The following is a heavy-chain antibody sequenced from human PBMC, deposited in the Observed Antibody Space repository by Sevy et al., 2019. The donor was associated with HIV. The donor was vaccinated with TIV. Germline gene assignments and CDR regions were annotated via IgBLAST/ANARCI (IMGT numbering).Heavy chain of an antibody. CDR2: ISYDGSNK. CDR1: GFTFSSYG. CDR3: AKGGQHIVVLTAILAAEYFQH. V-gene: IGHV3-30*18. D-gene: IGHD2-21*02. J-gene: IGHJ1*01. Sequence: GGSLRLSCAASGFTFSSYGMHWVRQAPGKGLEWVAVISYDGSNKYYADSVKGRFTISRDNSKNTLYLQMNSLRAEETAVYYCAKGGQHIVVLTAILAAEYFQHWGQGTLVTVSS.